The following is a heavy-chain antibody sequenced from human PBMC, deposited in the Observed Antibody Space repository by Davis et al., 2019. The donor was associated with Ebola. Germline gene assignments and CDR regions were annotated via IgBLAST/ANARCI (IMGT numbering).Heavy chain of an antibody. J-gene: IGHJ4*02. CDR1: GYSFTNYW. Sequence: GESLKISCKGSGYSFTNYWIGWVRQTPGKGLEWVGRIRSKANSYATAYAASVKGRFTISRDDSKNTAYLQMNSLRAEDTAVYYCARGRYNWNYWGQGTLVTFSS. CDR3: ARGRYNWNY. CDR2: IRSKANSYAT. V-gene: IGHV3-73*01. D-gene: IGHD1-20*01.